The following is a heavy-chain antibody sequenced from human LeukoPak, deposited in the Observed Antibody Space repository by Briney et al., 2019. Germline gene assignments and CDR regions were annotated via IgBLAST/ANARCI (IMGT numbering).Heavy chain of an antibody. Sequence: ASVKVSCKASGYTFTSYYMHWVRQAPGQGLEWMGIINPSGGSTSYAQKFQGRVTMTRDTSTSTVYMELSSPRSEDTAVYYCARDEEWELGLDYWGQGTLVTVSS. V-gene: IGHV1-46*01. CDR3: ARDEEWELGLDY. J-gene: IGHJ4*02. CDR2: INPSGGST. D-gene: IGHD1-26*01. CDR1: GYTFTSYY.